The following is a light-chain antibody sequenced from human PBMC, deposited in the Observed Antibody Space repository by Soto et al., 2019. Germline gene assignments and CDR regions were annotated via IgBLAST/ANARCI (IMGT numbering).Light chain of an antibody. Sequence: DLPMTQSPSSLSASVGDRVTITCRASQSINNYLNWYQQKPGKAPKLLIYAASSLHSGVPSRFSGSGDGTDFTLTISNLQPGDFATYYCQQSFSTLWTFGQGTKVEIK. CDR1: QSINNY. J-gene: IGKJ1*01. V-gene: IGKV1-39*01. CDR3: QQSFSTLWT. CDR2: AAS.